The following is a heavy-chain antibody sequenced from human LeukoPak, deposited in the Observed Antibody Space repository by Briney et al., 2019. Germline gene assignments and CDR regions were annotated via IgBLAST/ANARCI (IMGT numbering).Heavy chain of an antibody. J-gene: IGHJ4*02. V-gene: IGHV4-39*07. Sequence: SETLSPTCTVSGGSISSSSYYWGWIRQPPGKGLEWIGSIYYSGSTNYNPSLKSRVTISVDTSKNQFSLKLSSVTAADTAVYYCAREGYSSGWWTVFDYWGQGTLVTVSS. CDR1: GGSISSSSYY. CDR3: AREGYSSGWWTVFDY. D-gene: IGHD6-19*01. CDR2: IYYSGST.